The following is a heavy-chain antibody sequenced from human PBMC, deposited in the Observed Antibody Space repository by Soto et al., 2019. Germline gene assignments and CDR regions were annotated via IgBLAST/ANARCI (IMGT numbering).Heavy chain of an antibody. V-gene: IGHV1-3*01. D-gene: IGHD3-9*01. Sequence: ASVKVSCKASGYTFTNYAIHWVRQAPGQRLEWLGWINAGNGNTKDSQRLEGRVTITRDTSASTAYMELSSLRSEDTAVYYCTRGRYFDWPTWNYGMDVWGQGTTVTVSS. CDR1: GYTFTNYA. J-gene: IGHJ6*02. CDR2: INAGNGNT. CDR3: TRGRYFDWPTWNYGMDV.